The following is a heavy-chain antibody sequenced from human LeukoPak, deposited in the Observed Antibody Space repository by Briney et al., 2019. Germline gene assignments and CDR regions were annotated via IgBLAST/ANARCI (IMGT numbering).Heavy chain of an antibody. J-gene: IGHJ4*02. CDR1: GFTFSTYG. CDR2: IGGSGYST. CDR3: VKDDGWVQYAN. D-gene: IGHD5-24*01. Sequence: PGGSLRLSCAASGFTFSTYGMTWVRQAPGKGLEWVSAIGGSGYSTYYADSVKGRFIISRDNSKNTVYLQMNSLSAEDAAVYYCVKDDGWVQYANWGQGTLVTVSS. V-gene: IGHV3-23*01.